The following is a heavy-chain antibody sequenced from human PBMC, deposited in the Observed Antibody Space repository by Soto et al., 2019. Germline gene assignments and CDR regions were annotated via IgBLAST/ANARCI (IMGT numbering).Heavy chain of an antibody. J-gene: IGHJ3*02. V-gene: IGHV3-30-3*01. CDR2: ISYDGSNK. D-gene: IGHD3-9*01. Sequence: GGSLRLSCAASGFTFSSYAMHWVRQAPGKGLEWVAVISYDGSNKYYADSVKGRFTISRDNSKNTLYLQMNSLRAEDTAVYYCAKDVVLRYFDVEDAFDIWGQGTMVTVSS. CDR1: GFTFSSYA. CDR3: AKDVVLRYFDVEDAFDI.